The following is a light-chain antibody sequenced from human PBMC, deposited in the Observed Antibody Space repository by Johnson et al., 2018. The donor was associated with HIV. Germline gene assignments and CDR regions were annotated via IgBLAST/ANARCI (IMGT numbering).Light chain of an antibody. J-gene: IGLJ1*01. V-gene: IGLV1-51*01. CDR3: GAWDGSLSARYV. CDR1: SSDIGNNY. CDR2: DNY. Sequence: QPVLTQPPSVSAAPGQKVTISCSGSSSDIGNNYVSWYQQLPGTAPKLLIYDNYKRPSGIPARFSGSKSGTSANLVITALQTGDEADYYCGAWDGSLSARYVFGTGTQVTVL.